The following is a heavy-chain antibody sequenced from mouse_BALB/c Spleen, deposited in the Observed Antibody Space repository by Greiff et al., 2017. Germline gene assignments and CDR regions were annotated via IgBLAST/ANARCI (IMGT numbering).Heavy chain of an antibody. Sequence: VQLKESGAELVKPGASVKLSCTASGFNIKDTYMHWVQQRPEQGLEWIGRIDPANGNTKYDPKFQGKATITADTSSNTAYLQLSSLTSEDTAVYYCARHGSSYRGYAMDYWGKGTSVTVSS. D-gene: IGHD1-1*01. V-gene: IGHV14-3*02. J-gene: IGHJ4*01. CDR2: IDPANGNT. CDR3: ARHGSSYRGYAMDY. CDR1: GFNIKDTY.